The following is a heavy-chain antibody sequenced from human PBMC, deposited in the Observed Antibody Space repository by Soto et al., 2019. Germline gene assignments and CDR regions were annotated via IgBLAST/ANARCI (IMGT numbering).Heavy chain of an antibody. CDR2: IPHVGSNR. V-gene: IGHV3-30-3*01. CDR1: GFTFSSHV. CDR3: ARGLYYCRGSTCYGYYYGVDV. J-gene: IGHJ6*02. Sequence: GGSLRLSCAASGFTFSSHVMHWVRQAPGKGLEWVAVIPHVGSNRYYADSVKGRFTISRDNSKNTLYLQMNSLRPEDTAAYYCARGLYYCRGSTCYGYYYGVDVWGQGTTVTVSS. D-gene: IGHD2-15*01.